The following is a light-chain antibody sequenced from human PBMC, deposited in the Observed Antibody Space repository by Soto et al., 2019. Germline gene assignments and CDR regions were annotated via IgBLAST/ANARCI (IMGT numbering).Light chain of an antibody. CDR1: QSVSSN. V-gene: IGKV3-15*01. CDR3: QQYNEWPVT. CDR2: GAS. Sequence: EVVMTQSPATLSVSPGDRATLSCRASQSVSSNLAWYQQKAGQAPRLLMYGASTRGTGIPDRFSGRGSGTDFTLTITGLQSEDFAVYYCQQYNEWPVTFGGGTKVEIK. J-gene: IGKJ4*01.